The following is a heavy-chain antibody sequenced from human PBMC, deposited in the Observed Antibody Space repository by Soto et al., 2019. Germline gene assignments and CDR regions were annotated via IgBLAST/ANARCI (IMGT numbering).Heavy chain of an antibody. CDR1: GYTFTSYY. D-gene: IGHD6-13*01. Sequence: GASVKVSCKASGYTFTSYYMHWVQQAPGQGLEWMGIINPSGGSTSYAQKFQGRVTMTRDTSTSTVYMELGSLRSEDTAVYYCARDSRQQLILYYYYGMDVWGQGTTVTVSS. J-gene: IGHJ6*02. CDR2: INPSGGST. CDR3: ARDSRQQLILYYYYGMDV. V-gene: IGHV1-46*01.